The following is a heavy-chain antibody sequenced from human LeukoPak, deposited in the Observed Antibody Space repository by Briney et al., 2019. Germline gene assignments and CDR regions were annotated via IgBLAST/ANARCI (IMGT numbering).Heavy chain of an antibody. V-gene: IGHV3-21*01. Sequence: PGGSLRLSCAASGFTFSSYSMDSVRHAPGKGLEWVSSISSSSSYIYYADSVKGRFTISRDNAKNSLYLQMNSLRAEDTAVYYCARALGGSTGAFDIWGQGTMVTVSS. CDR2: ISSSSSYI. D-gene: IGHD3-16*01. CDR3: ARALGGSTGAFDI. CDR1: GFTFSSYS. J-gene: IGHJ3*02.